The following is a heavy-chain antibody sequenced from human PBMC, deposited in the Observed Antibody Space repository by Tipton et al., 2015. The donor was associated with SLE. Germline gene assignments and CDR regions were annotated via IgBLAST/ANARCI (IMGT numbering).Heavy chain of an antibody. D-gene: IGHD3-22*01. CDR2: IYHSGST. CDR1: GYSISSGYY. Sequence: TLSLTCAVSGYSISSGYYWGWIRQPPGKGLEWIGSIYHSGSTYYNPSLKSRVTISVDTSKNQFSLKLSSVTAADTAVYYCARCEAKYYDRFDYWGQGTLVTVSS. CDR3: ARCEAKYYDRFDY. J-gene: IGHJ4*02. V-gene: IGHV4-38-2*01.